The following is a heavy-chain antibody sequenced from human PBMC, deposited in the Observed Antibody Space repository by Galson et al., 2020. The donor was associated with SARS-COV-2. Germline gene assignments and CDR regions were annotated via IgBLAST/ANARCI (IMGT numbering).Heavy chain of an antibody. D-gene: IGHD3-10*01. CDR2: ISYDGTNS. CDR3: ATMDGGQFSGGAFDS. V-gene: IGHV3-30*10. J-gene: IGHJ3*02. Sequence: GESLKISCAASGFTFNRYAMHWVRQAPGKGLEWVAVISYDGTNSYHTDSVKGRFTISRDNSRNTVYLQMNSLRAEDTAVFYCATMDGGQFSGGAFDSWGQGTMVTVSS. CDR1: GFTFNRYA.